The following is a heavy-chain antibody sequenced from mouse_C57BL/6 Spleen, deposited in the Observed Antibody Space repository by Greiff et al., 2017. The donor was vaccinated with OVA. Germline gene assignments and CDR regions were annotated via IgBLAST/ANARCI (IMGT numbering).Heavy chain of an antibody. D-gene: IGHD1-1*01. CDR2: ISSGGSYT. Sequence: EVQGVESGGDLVKPGGSLKLSCAASGFTFSSYGMSWVRQTPDKRLEWVATISSGGSYTYYPDSVKGRFTISRDNAKNTLYLQMSSLKSEDTAMYYCARPPITTVVAPYYAMDYWGQGTSVTVSS. CDR3: ARPPITTVVAPYYAMDY. J-gene: IGHJ4*01. CDR1: GFTFSSYG. V-gene: IGHV5-6*01.